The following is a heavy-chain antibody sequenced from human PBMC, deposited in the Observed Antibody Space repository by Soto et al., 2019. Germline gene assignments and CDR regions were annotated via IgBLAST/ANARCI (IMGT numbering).Heavy chain of an antibody. CDR2: INGSSSTM. V-gene: IGHV3-48*02. CDR1: GFTFGIYS. Sequence: PGGSLRLSCAASGFTFGIYSMHWVRQAPGKGLEWISYINGSSSTMYYADSVKGRFIISRDNADNSLYLQMNSLRDADTAVYYCARGDRFRWSGDRCFSDGLFLSWGQGTLVTVSS. D-gene: IGHD2-15*01. CDR3: ARGDRFRWSGDRCFSDGLFLS. J-gene: IGHJ5*02.